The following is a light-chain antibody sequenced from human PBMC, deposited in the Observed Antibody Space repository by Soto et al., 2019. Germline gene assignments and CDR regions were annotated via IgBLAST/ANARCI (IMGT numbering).Light chain of an antibody. CDR1: SSDVGSYNL. CDR3: SSYTSSGTFYV. CDR2: EVS. J-gene: IGLJ1*01. Sequence: QSVLTQPASVSGSPGQSITISCTGTSSDVGSYNLVSWYQQHPGKAPKLMIYEVSNRPSGVSNRFSGSKSGNTASLTISGLQAEDEAGYYCSSYTSSGTFYVFGTGTKVTVL. V-gene: IGLV2-14*02.